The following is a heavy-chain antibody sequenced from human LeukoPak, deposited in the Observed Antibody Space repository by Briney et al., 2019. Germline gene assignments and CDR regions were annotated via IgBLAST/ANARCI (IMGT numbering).Heavy chain of an antibody. CDR2: IYYSGST. J-gene: IGHJ6*03. Sequence: SETLSLTCDIFGDSISSSSYYWGWIRQPPGKGLEWIGSIYYSGSTYYNPSLKSRVTISVDTSKNQFSLKLSSVTAADTAVYYCARDYSSSSAYYYYYYMDVWGKGTTVTVSS. D-gene: IGHD6-6*01. CDR1: GDSISSSSYY. CDR3: ARDYSSSSAYYYYYYMDV. V-gene: IGHV4-39*07.